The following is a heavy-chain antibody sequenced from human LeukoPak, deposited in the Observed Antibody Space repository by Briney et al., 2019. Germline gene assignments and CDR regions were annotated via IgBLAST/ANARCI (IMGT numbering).Heavy chain of an antibody. V-gene: IGHV4-59*01. CDR3: ARGPYRSSSGDYFDY. CDR2: IYYNGST. CDR1: GGSISSYY. J-gene: IGHJ4*02. D-gene: IGHD6-6*01. Sequence: SETLSLTCTVSGGSISSYYWSWIRQPPGKGLEWIGYIYYNGSTNYNPSLKSRVTISVDKSKNQFYLKLSSVTAADTAVYYCARGPYRSSSGDYFDYWGQGTLVTVSS.